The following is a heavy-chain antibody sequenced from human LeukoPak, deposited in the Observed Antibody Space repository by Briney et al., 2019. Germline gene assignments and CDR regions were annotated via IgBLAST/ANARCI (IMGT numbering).Heavy chain of an antibody. V-gene: IGHV1-69*13. J-gene: IGHJ3*02. CDR1: GGTFSSYA. Sequence: SVKVSCKASGGTFSSYAISWVRQAPGQGLEWMGGIIPIFGTANYAQKFQGRVTITADESTSTAYMELSSLRSEDTAVYYCARVRYCSSTSCYRGGSGAFDIWGQGTMVTVSS. D-gene: IGHD2-2*02. CDR2: IIPIFGTA. CDR3: ARVRYCSSTSCYRGGSGAFDI.